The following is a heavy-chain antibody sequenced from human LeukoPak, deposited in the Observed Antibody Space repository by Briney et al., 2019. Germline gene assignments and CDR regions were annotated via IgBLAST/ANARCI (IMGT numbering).Heavy chain of an antibody. CDR3: ARSLDGNKIRFVFDI. CDR1: GFTCSDYY. J-gene: IGHJ3*02. Sequence: GGSLRLSCAASGFTCSDYYMSWIRQVPGKGLEWVSYITSSGATRYYADAVKGRFTISRDNAKNSLCLQMNSLRAEDTAVYYCARSLDGNKIRFVFDIWGQGTMVTVSS. CDR2: ITSSGATR. V-gene: IGHV3-11*04. D-gene: IGHD5-24*01.